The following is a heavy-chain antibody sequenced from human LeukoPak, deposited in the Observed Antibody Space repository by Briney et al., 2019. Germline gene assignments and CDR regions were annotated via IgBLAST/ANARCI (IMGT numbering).Heavy chain of an antibody. J-gene: IGHJ5*02. V-gene: IGHV4-61*01. CDR3: ASLYCSRTSCYFLDP. Sequence: SETLSLTCTVSGGSVSSGSYYWSWIRQPPGKGLEWIGYIYYRGSTNYNPSLKSRVTMSLDTSQNQASLKLSSVTAADTAVYYCASLYCSRTSCYFLDPWGQGTLVTVSS. CDR2: IYYRGST. D-gene: IGHD2-2*01. CDR1: GGSVSSGSYY.